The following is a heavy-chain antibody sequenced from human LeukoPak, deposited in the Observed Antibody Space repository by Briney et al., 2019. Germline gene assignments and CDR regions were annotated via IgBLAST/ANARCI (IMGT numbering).Heavy chain of an antibody. D-gene: IGHD2-15*01. CDR1: GGSFSGYY. J-gene: IGHJ5*02. CDR2: INHSGST. Sequence: SETLSLTCAVYGGSFSGYYWSWIRQPPGKGLEWIGEINHSGSTNYNPSLQSRVTISADTSKNQFSLNLRSVIAADTAVYYCTRGLRLGYCSGGSCYYWFDPWGQGTRVPVSS. V-gene: IGHV4-34*01. CDR3: TRGLRLGYCSGGSCYYWFDP.